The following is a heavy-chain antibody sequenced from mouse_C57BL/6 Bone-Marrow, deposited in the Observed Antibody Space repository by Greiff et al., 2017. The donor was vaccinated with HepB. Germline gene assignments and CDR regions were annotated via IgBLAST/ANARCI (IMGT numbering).Heavy chain of an antibody. CDR3: ARGGTTVGTL. V-gene: IGHV1-54*01. CDR1: GYAFTNYL. D-gene: IGHD1-1*01. CDR2: INPGSGGT. Sequence: VMLVESGAELVRPGTSVKVSCKASGYAFTNYLIEWVKQRPGQGLEWIGVINPGSGGTNYNEKFKGKATLTADKSSSTAYMQLSSLTSEDSAVYFCARGGTTVGTLWGQGTTLTVSS. J-gene: IGHJ2*01.